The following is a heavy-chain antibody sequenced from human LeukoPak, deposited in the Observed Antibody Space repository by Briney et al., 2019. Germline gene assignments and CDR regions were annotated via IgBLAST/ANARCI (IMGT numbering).Heavy chain of an antibody. Sequence: GGSLRLSCAASGFTFSSYSMNWVRQAPGKGLEWVSSISSSSSYIYYADSVKGRFTISRDDAKNSLYLQMNSLRAEDTAVYYCARSGGYSYGYTENWGQGTLVTVSS. CDR2: ISSSSSYI. V-gene: IGHV3-21*01. J-gene: IGHJ4*02. D-gene: IGHD5-18*01. CDR3: ARSGGYSYGYTEN. CDR1: GFTFSSYS.